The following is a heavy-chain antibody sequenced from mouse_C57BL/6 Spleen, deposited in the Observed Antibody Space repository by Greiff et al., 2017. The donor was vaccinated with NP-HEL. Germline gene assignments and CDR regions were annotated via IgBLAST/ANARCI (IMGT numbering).Heavy chain of an antibody. CDR1: GFTFSDYG. V-gene: IGHV5-17*01. CDR2: ISSGSSTI. Sequence: EVKLVESGGGLVKPGGSLKLSCAASGFTFSDYGMHWVRQAPEKGLEWVAYISSGSSTIYYADTVKGRFTISRDNAKNTLFLQMTSLRSEDTAMYYCAREGGLGWYFDVWGTGTTVTVSS. CDR3: AREGGLGWYFDV. D-gene: IGHD2-4*01. J-gene: IGHJ1*03.